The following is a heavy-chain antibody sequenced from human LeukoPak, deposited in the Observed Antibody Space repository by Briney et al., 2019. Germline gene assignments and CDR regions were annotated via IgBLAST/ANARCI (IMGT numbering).Heavy chain of an antibody. V-gene: IGHV4-31*03. Sequence: SETLSLTCTVSGASINSGAYYWNWIRQHPGKGLDWIGYISYRGTTSYNTSLESRISISADTSKNQFSLKLSSMTAADTAVYYCARSFTENQLLRLGYFDFWGQGALVTVSS. CDR2: ISYRGTT. CDR1: GASINSGAYY. D-gene: IGHD1-26*01. J-gene: IGHJ4*02. CDR3: ARSFTENQLLRLGYFDF.